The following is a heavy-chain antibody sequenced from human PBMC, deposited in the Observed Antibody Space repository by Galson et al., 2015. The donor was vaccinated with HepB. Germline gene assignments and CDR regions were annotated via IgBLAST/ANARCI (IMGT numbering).Heavy chain of an antibody. CDR2: ISYDGSNK. V-gene: IGHV3-30*04. CDR3: ARDRDDILTAAPASFDY. D-gene: IGHD3-9*01. CDR1: GFTFSSYA. Sequence: LRLSCAASGFTFSSYAMHWVRQAPGKGLEWVAVISYDGSNKYYADSVKGRFTISRDNSKNTLYLQMNSLRAEDTAVYYCARDRDDILTAAPASFDYWGQGTLVTVSS. J-gene: IGHJ4*02.